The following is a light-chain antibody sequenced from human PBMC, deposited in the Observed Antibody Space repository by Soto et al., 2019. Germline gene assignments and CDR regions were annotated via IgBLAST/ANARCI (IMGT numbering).Light chain of an antibody. CDR1: QRVSSY. Sequence: ETVLTQSPATLSLSPVERANPSCRASQRVSSYLAWHHPNPGQDPRLIIYDASNRATGIPARFSGSGSGTDFTLTISSLEPEDFAVYYCQQRSNWPPITFGQGTRLEIK. J-gene: IGKJ5*01. V-gene: IGKV3-11*01. CDR2: DAS. CDR3: QQRSNWPPIT.